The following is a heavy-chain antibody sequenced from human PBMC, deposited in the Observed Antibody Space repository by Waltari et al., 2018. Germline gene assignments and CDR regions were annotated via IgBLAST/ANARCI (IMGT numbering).Heavy chain of an antibody. D-gene: IGHD6-19*01. Sequence: EVQLVQSGAEVKKPGESLMISCRASGYNFTSYWIGWVRKMPGKGLEWMARIDPRDSDTNYSPSFQGHVTISADKSITTAYLQWSSLKASDTAMYYCARHALGSDGYYYMDVWGKGTTVTVSS. CDR1: GYNFTSYW. J-gene: IGHJ6*03. V-gene: IGHV5-10-1*03. CDR3: ARHALGSDGYYYMDV. CDR2: IDPRDSDT.